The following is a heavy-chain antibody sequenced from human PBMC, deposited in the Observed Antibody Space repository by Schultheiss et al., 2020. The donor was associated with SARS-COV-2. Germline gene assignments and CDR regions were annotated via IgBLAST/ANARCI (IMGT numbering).Heavy chain of an antibody. CDR3: ARDIDSTTYYPHAY. J-gene: IGHJ4*02. CDR2: ISNQGNNR. D-gene: IGHD2/OR15-2a*01. Sequence: GESLKISCAASGFTFDSYSMHWVRQAPGKGLQWVASISNQGNNRFYADSLEGRFTISRDNLKYILFLDMTSLRPEDTAVYYCARDIDSTTYYPHAYWGQVTLVTVSS. CDR1: GFTFDSYS. V-gene: IGHV3-30*04.